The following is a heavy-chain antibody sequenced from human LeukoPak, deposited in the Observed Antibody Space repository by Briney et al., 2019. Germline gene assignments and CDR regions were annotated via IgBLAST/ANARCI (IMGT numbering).Heavy chain of an antibody. V-gene: IGHV5-51*01. J-gene: IGHJ4*02. CDR1: GYTFTSHW. CDR3: ASTARLTGYDPLDY. D-gene: IGHD3-9*01. Sequence: PGESLKISCKASGYTFTSHWIGWVRQMPGKGLEWMGIIYPGDSDTRYSPSFQGQVTISADKSISTAYLQWSSLKASDTAVYYCASTARLTGYDPLDYWGQGTLVTVSS. CDR2: IYPGDSDT.